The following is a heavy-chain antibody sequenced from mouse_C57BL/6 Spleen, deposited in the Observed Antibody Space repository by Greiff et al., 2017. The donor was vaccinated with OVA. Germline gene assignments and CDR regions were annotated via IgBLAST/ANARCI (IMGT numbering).Heavy chain of an antibody. J-gene: IGHJ1*03. V-gene: IGHV5-16*01. CDR1: GFTFSDYY. CDR3: AREDYGSYNWYFDV. D-gene: IGHD2-1*01. CDR2: INYDGSST. Sequence: EVMLVESEGGLVQPGSSMKLSCTASGFTFSDYYMAWVRQVPEKGLEWVANINYDGSSTYYLDSLKSRIIISRDNAKTILYLQMSSLKSEDTATYYCAREDYGSYNWYFDVWGTGTTVTVSS.